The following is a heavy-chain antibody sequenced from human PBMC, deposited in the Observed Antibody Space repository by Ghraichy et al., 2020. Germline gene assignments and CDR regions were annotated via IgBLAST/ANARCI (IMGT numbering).Heavy chain of an antibody. D-gene: IGHD2-2*01. J-gene: IGHJ4*02. CDR2: IDHTGST. Sequence: SETLSLTCAVYGGSFSGYFWSWIRQPPGKGLEWIGDIDHTGSTNYNPSLRSRVSISLDRSKNQLSPKVTSVTAADTAVYFCARDNIALVTVSAASLFDSWGQGTLVTVSS. V-gene: IGHV4-34*01. CDR3: ARDNIALVTVSAASLFDS. CDR1: GGSFSGYF.